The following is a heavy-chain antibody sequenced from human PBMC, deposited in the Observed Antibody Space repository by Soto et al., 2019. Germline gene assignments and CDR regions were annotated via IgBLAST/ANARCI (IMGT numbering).Heavy chain of an antibody. CDR3: AKDSGGTRYYYYYGMDV. J-gene: IGHJ6*02. CDR1: GFTFDDYT. CDR2: ISWDGGST. D-gene: IGHD6-13*01. V-gene: IGHV3-43*01. Sequence: PGGSLRLSCAASGFTFDDYTMHWVRQAPGKGLEWVSLISWDGGSTYYADSVKGRFTISRDNSKNSLYLQMNSLRTEDTALYYCAKDSGGTRYYYYYGMDVWGQGTTVTVSS.